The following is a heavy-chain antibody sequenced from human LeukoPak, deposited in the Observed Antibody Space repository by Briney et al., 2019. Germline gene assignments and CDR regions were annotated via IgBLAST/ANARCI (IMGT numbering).Heavy chain of an antibody. CDR1: GGPISSSSYY. J-gene: IGHJ4*02. D-gene: IGHD1-26*01. Sequence: SETLSLTCTVSGGPISSSSYYWGWTRQPPGKGLEGTGSIYYSGSTYYNPSLKSRVTISVDTSKNRFSLKLSSWTAADTAVYYCASFGGAIVGATSRAGDYWGQGTLVTVSS. CDR3: ASFGGAIVGATSRAGDY. V-gene: IGHV4-39*01. CDR2: IYYSGST.